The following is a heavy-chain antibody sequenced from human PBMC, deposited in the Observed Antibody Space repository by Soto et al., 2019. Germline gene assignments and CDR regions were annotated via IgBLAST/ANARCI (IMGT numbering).Heavy chain of an antibody. CDR3: AREVGTTWFDP. Sequence: EVQLVESGGGLVQPGGSLRLSCAASGFSFSSYWMHWVRQAPGKGLVWVSRINTDGSSTSYADSVKGRFTFSRDNAKNTLYLQMTSLRAEDTAVYYCAREVGTTWFDPWGQGTLVTVSS. V-gene: IGHV3-74*01. J-gene: IGHJ5*02. CDR2: INTDGSST. CDR1: GFSFSSYW. D-gene: IGHD1-1*01.